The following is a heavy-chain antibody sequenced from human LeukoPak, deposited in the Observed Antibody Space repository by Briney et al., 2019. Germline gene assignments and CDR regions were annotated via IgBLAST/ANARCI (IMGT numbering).Heavy chain of an antibody. D-gene: IGHD2-2*01. Sequence: SVKASCKASGFTFTSSAVQWVRQARGQRLEWIGWIVVGSGNTNYAQKFQERVTITRDMSTSTAYMELSSLRSEDTAVYYCATGRSIFDAFDIWGQGTMVTVSS. CDR2: IVVGSGNT. CDR1: GFTFTSSA. V-gene: IGHV1-58*01. CDR3: ATGRSIFDAFDI. J-gene: IGHJ3*02.